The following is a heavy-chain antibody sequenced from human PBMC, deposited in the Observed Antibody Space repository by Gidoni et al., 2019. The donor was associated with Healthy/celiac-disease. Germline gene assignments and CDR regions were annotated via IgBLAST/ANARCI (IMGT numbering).Heavy chain of an antibody. CDR1: GGSISSSSYY. J-gene: IGHJ5*02. V-gene: IGHV4-39*01. D-gene: IGHD3-10*01. Sequence: QLQLQESGPGLVKPSETLSLTCTVSGGSISSSSYYWGWIRQPPGKGLEWIGSIYYSGSTYYNPSLKSRVTISVDTSKNQFSLKLSSVTAADTAVYYCARPDFIIACNWFDPWGQGTLVTVSS. CDR3: ARPDFIIACNWFDP. CDR2: IYYSGST.